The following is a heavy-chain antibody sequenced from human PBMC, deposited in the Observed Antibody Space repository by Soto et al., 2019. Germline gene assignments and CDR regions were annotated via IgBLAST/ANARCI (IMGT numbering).Heavy chain of an antibody. CDR1: GYTFTSYA. Sequence: QVQLVQSGAEVKKPGASVKVSCKASGYTFTSYAMHWVRQAPGQRLEWMGWINAGNGNTKYSQKFQGRVTITRDTSASTGNMELSSLRSEDTAVYYCARVDSSGWTDDAFDIWGQGTMVTVSS. J-gene: IGHJ3*02. V-gene: IGHV1-3*01. D-gene: IGHD6-19*01. CDR2: INAGNGNT. CDR3: ARVDSSGWTDDAFDI.